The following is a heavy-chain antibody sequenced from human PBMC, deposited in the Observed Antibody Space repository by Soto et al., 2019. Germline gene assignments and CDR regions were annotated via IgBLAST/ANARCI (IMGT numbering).Heavy chain of an antibody. CDR2: ISSSSSTI. CDR3: ARVQIAARPFDY. CDR1: GLTLGSYG. D-gene: IGHD6-6*01. J-gene: IGHJ4*02. V-gene: IGHV3-48*02. Sequence: PGGSRGFPGAASGLTLGSYGWNGFSQAPGKGLEWVSYISSSSSTIYYAVSVKGRFTISRDNAKNSLYLQMNSLRDEDTAVYYCARVQIAARPFDYWGQGTLVTVSS.